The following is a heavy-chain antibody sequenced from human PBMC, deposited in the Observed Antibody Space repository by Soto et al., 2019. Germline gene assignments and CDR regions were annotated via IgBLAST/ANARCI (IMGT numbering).Heavy chain of an antibody. J-gene: IGHJ4*02. CDR2: ISSSSTI. D-gene: IGHD3-22*01. V-gene: IGHV3-48*02. Sequence: GGSLRLSCAASGFTFSSYSMNWVRQAPGKGLEWVSYISSSSTIYYADSVKGRFTISRDNAKNSLYLQMNSLRDEDTAVYYCASGLLLGVFDYWGQGTLVTVSS. CDR1: GFTFSSYS. CDR3: ASGLLLGVFDY.